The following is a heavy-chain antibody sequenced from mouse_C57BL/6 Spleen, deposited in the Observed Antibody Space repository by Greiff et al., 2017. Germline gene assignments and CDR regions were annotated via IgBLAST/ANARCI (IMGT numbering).Heavy chain of an antibody. D-gene: IGHD2-5*01. CDR2: IRNKANNHAT. V-gene: IGHV6-6*01. CDR3: TRPMYSNFYYAMDY. J-gene: IGHJ4*01. CDR1: GFTFSDVW. Sequence: GGSMKLSCAASGFTFSDVWMDWVRQSPEKGLEWVAEIRNKANNHATYYAESVKGRFTISRDDSKSSVYLQMNSLRAEDTGIYYCTRPMYSNFYYAMDYWGQGTSVTVSS.